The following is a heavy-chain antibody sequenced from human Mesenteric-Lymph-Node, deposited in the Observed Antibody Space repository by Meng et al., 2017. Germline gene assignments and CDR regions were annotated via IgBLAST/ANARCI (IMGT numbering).Heavy chain of an antibody. J-gene: IGHJ6*02. Sequence: SCAASGCIFSSYSMNWVRQAPGKGLELVSSISISSYIYYADSVKGRFTISRDNAKNSLYLQMNSLRAEDTAVYYCARDVSVVPAALLSYYYYYGMDIWGQGTTVTVSS. CDR1: GCIFSSYS. CDR3: ARDVSVVPAALLSYYYYYGMDI. CDR2: ISISSYI. V-gene: IGHV3-21*01. D-gene: IGHD2-2*01.